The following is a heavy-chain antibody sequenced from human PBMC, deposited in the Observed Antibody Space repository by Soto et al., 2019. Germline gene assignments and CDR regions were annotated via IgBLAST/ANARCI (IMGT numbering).Heavy chain of an antibody. CDR1: GFTVSSNY. D-gene: IGHD3-22*01. CDR3: VREKVTMIVGFYYFDY. CDR2: IYAGGNT. Sequence: PGGSLRLSCAASGFTVSSNYMSWVRRAPGKGLEWVSVIYAGGNTHYADSVEGRFTISRDNSNNMLYLQMNSLRAEDTAVYYCVREKVTMIVGFYYFDYWGQGT. J-gene: IGHJ4*02. V-gene: IGHV3-66*01.